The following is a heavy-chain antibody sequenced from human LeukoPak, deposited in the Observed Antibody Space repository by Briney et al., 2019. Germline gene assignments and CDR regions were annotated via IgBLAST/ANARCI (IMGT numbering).Heavy chain of an antibody. Sequence: GGSLRLSCAGSGFPFSSYPISWVRQPPGKGLEWVSAITGSGDSTYSADSVKGRFTISRDNSKNTLYLQMNSLRAEDTAVYYCARDLVVPAAIHASDAFDIWGQGTMVTVSS. CDR2: ITGSGDST. CDR1: GFPFSSYP. V-gene: IGHV3-23*01. CDR3: ARDLVVPAAIHASDAFDI. D-gene: IGHD2-2*02. J-gene: IGHJ3*02.